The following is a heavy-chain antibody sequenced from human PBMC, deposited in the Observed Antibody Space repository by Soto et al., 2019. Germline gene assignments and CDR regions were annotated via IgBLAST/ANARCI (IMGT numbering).Heavy chain of an antibody. V-gene: IGHV3-23*01. CDR2: ISSSSDIT. J-gene: IGHJ4*02. Sequence: EVQLLESGGGLVQPGGSLRLSCAASGFTFSSYAMSWVRQAPGKGLEWVSSISSSSDITYYADSVKGRFTISRDNSKNTLYLQMNSLRAEDTAAYYCASVTRRPNWGQGTLVTVSS. CDR3: ASVTRRPN. CDR1: GFTFSSYA.